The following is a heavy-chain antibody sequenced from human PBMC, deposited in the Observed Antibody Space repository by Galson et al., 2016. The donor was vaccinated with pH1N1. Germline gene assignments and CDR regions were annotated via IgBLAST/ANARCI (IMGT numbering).Heavy chain of an antibody. CDR1: EFTLQTYP. Sequence: SLRLSCAAFEFTLQTYPMSWVRQVPGKGLEWVANINQDGTEKNYVDSVKGRLIISRDVAKNSLYLQMSRLTAEDTATYFCSRDGDRRGDYRPWGDYWGQGSLVIVSS. CDR2: INQDGTEK. CDR3: SRDGDRRGDYRPWGDY. D-gene: IGHD4-17*01. J-gene: IGHJ4*02. V-gene: IGHV3-7*03.